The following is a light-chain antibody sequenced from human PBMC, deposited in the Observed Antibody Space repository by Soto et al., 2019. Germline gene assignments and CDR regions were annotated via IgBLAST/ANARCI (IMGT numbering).Light chain of an antibody. CDR2: GVT. CDR3: RSYPSASTLLYL. V-gene: IGLV2-14*01. J-gene: IGLJ1*01. CDR1: SSDVGGYNY. Sequence: QSALTQPASVSGSPGQSITISCTGTSSDVGGYNYVSWYQQHPGIAPKLLIYGVTNRPSGVSPRFSGSKSGNTASLTISGLQAEYEADYHCRSYPSASTLLYLFGTGTKLTVL.